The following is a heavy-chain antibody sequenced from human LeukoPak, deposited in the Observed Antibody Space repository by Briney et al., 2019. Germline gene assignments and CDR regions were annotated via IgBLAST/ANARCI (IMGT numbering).Heavy chain of an antibody. J-gene: IGHJ1*01. D-gene: IGHD4-11*01. CDR3: ATGGNFYYSH. CDR1: GFPFSSYS. V-gene: IGHV3-33*08. CDR2: AYGDGSSQ. Sequence: GGSLRLSCAASGFPFSSYSMTWVRQAPGKGLEWVAVAYGDGSSQYYADSVKGRFSISKDISKNTLSLQMNSLRAEDTAVYSCATGGNFYYSHWGQGTLVTVSS.